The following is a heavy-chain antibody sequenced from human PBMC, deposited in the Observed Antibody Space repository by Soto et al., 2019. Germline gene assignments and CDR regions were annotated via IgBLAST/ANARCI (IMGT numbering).Heavy chain of an antibody. D-gene: IGHD3-22*01. Sequence: GGSLRHSCAASEFPFSNYGMHWARQAPGKGLEWVAAILYDGSNKYYADSVKGRFTISRDNSKNTLYLQMNSLRAEDTAVYYCAKDYYSDSNGSHFDYWGQGTQVTVSS. CDR2: ILYDGSNK. CDR1: EFPFSNYG. CDR3: AKDYYSDSNGSHFDY. J-gene: IGHJ4*02. V-gene: IGHV3-33*06.